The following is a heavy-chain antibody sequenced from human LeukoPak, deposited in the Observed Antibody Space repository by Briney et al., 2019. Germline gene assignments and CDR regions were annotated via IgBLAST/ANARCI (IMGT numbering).Heavy chain of an antibody. CDR2: INHSGST. CDR3: ARLFLPLDAFDI. V-gene: IGHV4-34*01. J-gene: IGHJ3*02. Sequence: SETLSLTCAVYGGSFSGYYWSWIRQPPGKGLEWIGEINHSGSTNYNPSLKSRVTTSVDTSKNQFSLKLSSVTAADTAVYYCARLFLPLDAFDIWGQGTMVTVSS. CDR1: GGSFSGYY.